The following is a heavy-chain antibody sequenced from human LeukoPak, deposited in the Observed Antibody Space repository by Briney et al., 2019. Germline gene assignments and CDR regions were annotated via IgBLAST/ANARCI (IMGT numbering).Heavy chain of an antibody. J-gene: IGHJ4*02. CDR3: AVSLGYSYGYDY. Sequence: RASQTLSLTCAVSGGSISSGGYSWSWIRRPPGKGLEWIGYIYHSGSTYYNPSLKSRVTISVDRSKNQFSLKLSSVTAADTAVYYCAVSLGYSYGYDYWGQGTLVTVSS. V-gene: IGHV4-30-2*01. D-gene: IGHD5-18*01. CDR2: IYHSGST. CDR1: GGSISSGGYS.